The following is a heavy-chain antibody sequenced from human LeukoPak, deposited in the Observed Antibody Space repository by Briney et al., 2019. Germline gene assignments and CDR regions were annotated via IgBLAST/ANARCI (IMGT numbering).Heavy chain of an antibody. V-gene: IGHV3-48*04. CDR1: GFTFRSYS. Sequence: GGSLRLSCAVSGFTFRSYSMNWVRQAPGKGLEWVSYISSSSNTIYYADSVKGRFTISRDNAKNSLYLQMNSLRAEDTAVYYCAATTVGWGQGTLVTVSS. CDR2: ISSSSNTI. CDR3: AATTVG. D-gene: IGHD1-14*01. J-gene: IGHJ4*02.